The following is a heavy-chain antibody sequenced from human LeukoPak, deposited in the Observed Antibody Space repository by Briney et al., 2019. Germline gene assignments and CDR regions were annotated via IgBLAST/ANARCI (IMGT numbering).Heavy chain of an antibody. D-gene: IGHD6-13*01. CDR2: ISAYNGHT. Sequence: ASVKVSYKASGYTFTSHGISWVRRAPGHGLEWMGWISAYNGHTKYAQKLQGRATMTTDTSTSTAYMELRSLRSDDTAVYYCARGVAVAGTGGSYWGQGTLVTVSS. CDR1: GYTFTSHG. V-gene: IGHV1-18*01. CDR3: ARGVAVAGTGGSY. J-gene: IGHJ4*02.